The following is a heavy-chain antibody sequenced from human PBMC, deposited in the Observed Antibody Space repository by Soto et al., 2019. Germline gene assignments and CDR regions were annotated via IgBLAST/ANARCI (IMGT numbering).Heavy chain of an antibody. J-gene: IGHJ6*02. Sequence: PSETLSLTCAVSGGSISSSNWWSWVRQPPGKGLEWIGKIYHSGSTNYNPSLKSRVTISVDKSKNQFSLKLSSVTAADTAVYYCARRLYYDSSGFEGGGMDVWGQGTTVTVSS. V-gene: IGHV4-4*02. CDR2: IYHSGST. CDR1: GGSISSSNW. CDR3: ARRLYYDSSGFEGGGMDV. D-gene: IGHD3-22*01.